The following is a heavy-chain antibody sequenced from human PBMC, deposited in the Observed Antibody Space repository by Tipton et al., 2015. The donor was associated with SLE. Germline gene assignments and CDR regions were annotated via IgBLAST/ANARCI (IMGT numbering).Heavy chain of an antibody. Sequence: TLSLTCTVSGGSISRRYWSWIRQSPGEGLEWIGYIYNSGSTNYNPSLKSRVIISVDTSKNQFSLRLSSVTAADTAVYYCARFRRLGYCSSTSCRGAVDIWGQGTMVTVSS. CDR1: GGSISRRY. J-gene: IGHJ3*02. V-gene: IGHV4-59*11. CDR3: ARFRRLGYCSSTSCRGAVDI. CDR2: IYNSGST. D-gene: IGHD2-2*01.